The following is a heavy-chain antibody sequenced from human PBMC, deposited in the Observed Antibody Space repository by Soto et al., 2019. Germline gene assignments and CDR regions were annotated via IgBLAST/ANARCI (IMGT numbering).Heavy chain of an antibody. D-gene: IGHD3-22*01. Sequence: GGSLRLSCVASGFTFNKHALAWVRQAPGKGLEWVSAISGSGSSTYDSDSVKGRFTISRDNSNNTLYLQMNSLRAEDTAIYYCARTPGVITVISAFDHWGQVPPVPASS. J-gene: IGHJ4*02. CDR3: ARTPGVITVISAFDH. CDR1: GFTFNKHA. V-gene: IGHV3-23*01. CDR2: ISGSGSST.